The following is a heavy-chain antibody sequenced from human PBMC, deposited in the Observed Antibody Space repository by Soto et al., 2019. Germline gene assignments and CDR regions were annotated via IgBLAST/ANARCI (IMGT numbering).Heavy chain of an antibody. Sequence: QVQLVQSGAEVKRPGSSVKVSCKASGGTFSSYAISWVRQAPGQGLEWMGTIIPMFSTANYAQKFQGRVTITADESTSTAYMELISLRSEDTAVYYCARDKAMATLYYFDSWGQGTLVTVSS. CDR1: GGTFSSYA. CDR2: IIPMFSTA. V-gene: IGHV1-69*13. CDR3: ARDKAMATLYYFDS. J-gene: IGHJ4*02. D-gene: IGHD5-12*01.